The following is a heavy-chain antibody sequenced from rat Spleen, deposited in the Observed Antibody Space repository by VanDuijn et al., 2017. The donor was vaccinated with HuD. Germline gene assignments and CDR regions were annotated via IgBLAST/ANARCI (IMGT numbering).Heavy chain of an antibody. D-gene: IGHD1-4*01. J-gene: IGHJ4*01. CDR1: GFTFSNYG. Sequence: EVQLVESDGGLVQPGRSLKLSCAVSGFTFSNYGMAWVRQAPPKGLEWVATLSYDATAPYYRDSVKGRFTISRDNAKSTLYLQMDSLRSEDTATYYCARPDGYTYVMDAWGQGASVTVSS. CDR3: ARPDGYTYVMDA. CDR2: LSYDATAP. V-gene: IGHV5-29*01.